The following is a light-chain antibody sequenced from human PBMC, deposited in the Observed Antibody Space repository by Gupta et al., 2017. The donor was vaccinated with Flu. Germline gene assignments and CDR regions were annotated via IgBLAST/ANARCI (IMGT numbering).Light chain of an antibody. CDR3: SSYTNSSTPSLV. CDR1: SSSVDGGNN. CDR2: DVN. V-gene: IGLV2-14*04. Sequence: TITSSSASSSVDGGNNVSSYQQHPGKAPNLLLYDVNNRPSGVSNRFSGSKSGTTASLTITGLQAEDEADYYCSSYTNSSTPSLVFGGGTKLTVL. J-gene: IGLJ2*01.